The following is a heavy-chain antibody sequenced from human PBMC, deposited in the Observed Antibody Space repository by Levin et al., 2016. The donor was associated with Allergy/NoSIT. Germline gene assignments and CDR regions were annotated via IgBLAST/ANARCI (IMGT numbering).Heavy chain of an antibody. CDR3: ARDPIVLPPDTRWFDP. CDR2: IYHSGST. D-gene: IGHD2/OR15-2a*01. J-gene: IGHJ5*02. V-gene: IGHV4-4*02. Sequence: SETLSLTCAVSGDSISSNNWWSWVRQPPGKGLEWIGEIYHSGSTNYNPSLKSRVAISLDKSRNQFSLILSSVTAADTAVYFCARDPIVLPPDTRWFDPWGQGTLVTVSS. CDR1: GDSISSNNW.